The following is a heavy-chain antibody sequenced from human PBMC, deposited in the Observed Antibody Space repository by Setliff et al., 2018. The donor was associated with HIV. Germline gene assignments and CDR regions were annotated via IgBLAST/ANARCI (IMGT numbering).Heavy chain of an antibody. J-gene: IGHJ4*02. D-gene: IGHD3-16*01. CDR3: AKTVYDYFDY. CDR2: ISGSGGST. V-gene: IGHV3-23*01. Sequence: PSETLSLTCAVYGGSFSGYYWSWIRQAPGKGLEWVSAISGSGGSTYYADSVKGRFTISRDNSKNTLYLQMNSLRAEDTAVYYCAKTVYDYFDYWGQGTLVTVSS. CDR1: GGSFSGYY.